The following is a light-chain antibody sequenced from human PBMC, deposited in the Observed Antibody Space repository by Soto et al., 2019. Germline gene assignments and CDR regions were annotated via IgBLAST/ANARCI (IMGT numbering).Light chain of an antibody. CDR3: QHYNSYSEA. CDR2: ATD. Sequence: DIHMTQSPSSLSASLGDRVTITSRASQTITNYLNWYQQQSGKAPKLLIYATDTLQSGVPSRFSGSGSGTEFTLTISSLQPDDFATYYCQHYNSYSEAFGQGTKVDIK. CDR1: QTITNY. J-gene: IGKJ1*01. V-gene: IGKV1-39*01.